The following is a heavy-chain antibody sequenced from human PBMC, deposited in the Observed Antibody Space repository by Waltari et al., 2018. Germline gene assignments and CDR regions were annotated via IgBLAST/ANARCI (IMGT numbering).Heavy chain of an antibody. Sequence: QLQLQESGPGLGKPSETLSLTCIVSGGSITSNRHYWAWIRQPPGQGLEWIGTMSYNGATHSSPSLKRRVTVSRDTSKNHLSLKLDSVTAADTAVYYCATYIGASIGTAAFDVWGQGTMVTVSS. CDR3: ATYIGASIGTAAFDV. D-gene: IGHD5-12*01. V-gene: IGHV4-39*02. CDR1: GGSITSNRHY. J-gene: IGHJ3*01. CDR2: MSYNGAT.